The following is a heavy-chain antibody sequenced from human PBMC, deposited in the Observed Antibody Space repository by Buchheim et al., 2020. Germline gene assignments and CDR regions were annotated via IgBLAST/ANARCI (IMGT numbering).Heavy chain of an antibody. V-gene: IGHV4-59*01. CDR3: ARDLYGALGDGYNYAGYFDL. D-gene: IGHD5-24*01. CDR1: GGSISSYY. J-gene: IGHJ2*01. Sequence: QVQLQESGPGLVKPSETLSLTCTVSGGSISSYYWSWIRQPPGKGLEWIGYIYYSGSTNYNPSLKSRVTISVDTSKNQFSLKLSSVTAADTAVYYCARDLYGALGDGYNYAGYFDLWGRGTL. CDR2: IYYSGST.